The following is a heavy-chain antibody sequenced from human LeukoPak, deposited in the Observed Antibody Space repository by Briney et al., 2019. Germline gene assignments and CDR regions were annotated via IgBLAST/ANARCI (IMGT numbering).Heavy chain of an antibody. D-gene: IGHD4-17*01. Sequence: GGSLRLSCAASGFTFSSYGMHWVRQAPAKGREWVAMISYDGSNKYYSDAVKGRFPISRDNSKNTLYLQMNSLRAEDTAVYYCAKSTTVTQRGYFDYWGQGTLVTVSS. CDR2: ISYDGSNK. J-gene: IGHJ4*02. CDR3: AKSTTVTQRGYFDY. CDR1: GFTFSSYG. V-gene: IGHV3-30*18.